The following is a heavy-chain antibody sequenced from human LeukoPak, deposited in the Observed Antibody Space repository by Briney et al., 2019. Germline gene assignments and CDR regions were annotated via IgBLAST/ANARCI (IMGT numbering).Heavy chain of an antibody. Sequence: PGGSLRLSCAASGFTFSTYWMSWVRQAPGKGLEWVANIKQDGSEKYYVDSVKGRFTISRDNAKNSLYLQMNSLRDDDTAVYYCAKDSAFAFDIWGQGTVVTVSS. J-gene: IGHJ3*02. CDR2: IKQDGSEK. CDR3: AKDSAFAFDI. V-gene: IGHV3-7*01. CDR1: GFTFSTYW. D-gene: IGHD6-25*01.